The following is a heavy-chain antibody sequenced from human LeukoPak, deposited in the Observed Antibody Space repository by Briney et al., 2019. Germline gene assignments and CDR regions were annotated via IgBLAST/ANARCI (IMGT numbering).Heavy chain of an antibody. D-gene: IGHD3-22*01. J-gene: IGHJ4*02. V-gene: IGHV3-23*01. CDR3: ARGKFDSSGYYIDY. CDR2: ISGSGGST. Sequence: GGSLRLSCAASGFTFSSYAMSWVRQAPGKGLEWVSTISGSGGSTYYADSMKGRFTISRDSAKNSVYLQMNSLRSEDTAVYYCARGKFDSSGYYIDYWGQGALVTVSS. CDR1: GFTFSSYA.